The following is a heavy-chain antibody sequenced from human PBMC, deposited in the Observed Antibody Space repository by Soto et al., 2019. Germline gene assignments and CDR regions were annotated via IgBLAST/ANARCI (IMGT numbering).Heavy chain of an antibody. CDR1: GFTFYNYA. J-gene: IGHJ3*01. CDR2: ISGGGDGT. CDR3: AKKGLGSLATYCTTGDCHYAFDV. Sequence: EVQLLESGGGLVRPGGSLRLSCAASGFTFYNYAMNWVRQAPGKGLEWVSTISGGGDGTYYADSVKGRFTISRDNSRNTVYLQMNSLRAEDTAVYYFAKKGLGSLATYCTTGDCHYAFDVWGQWTLVTVSS. V-gene: IGHV3-23*01. D-gene: IGHD2-8*01.